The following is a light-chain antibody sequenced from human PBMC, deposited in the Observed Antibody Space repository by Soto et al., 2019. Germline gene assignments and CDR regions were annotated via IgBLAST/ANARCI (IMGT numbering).Light chain of an antibody. Sequence: EIVMTQSPDTLSVSPGDRATLSCRASQSVSSNLAWYQQIPGRAPRLLIYGASTRASGIPARFSASGSGTEFTLTISSLQSEDFAVYYCQQFNYWPPITFGQGTRLEIK. V-gene: IGKV3-15*01. CDR1: QSVSSN. CDR2: GAS. CDR3: QQFNYWPPIT. J-gene: IGKJ5*01.